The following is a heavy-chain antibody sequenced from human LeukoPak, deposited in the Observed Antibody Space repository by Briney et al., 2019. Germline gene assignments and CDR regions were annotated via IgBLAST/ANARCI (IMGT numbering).Heavy chain of an antibody. V-gene: IGHV1-2*02. CDR2: INPNSGGT. CDR3: ARDPKSVWFGESEYYFDY. J-gene: IGHJ4*02. Sequence: GASVKVSCKASGYTFTGYYMHWVRQSPGQGLEWMGWINPNSGGTNYAQKFQGRVTMTRDTSISTAYMELSRLRSDDTAVYYCARDPKSVWFGESEYYFDYWGQGTLVTVSS. CDR1: GYTFTGYY. D-gene: IGHD3-10*01.